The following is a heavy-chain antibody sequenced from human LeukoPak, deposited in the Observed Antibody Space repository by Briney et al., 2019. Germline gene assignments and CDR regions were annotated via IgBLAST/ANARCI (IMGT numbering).Heavy chain of an antibody. J-gene: IGHJ1*01. CDR2: IYYSGST. CDR3: ARHDYYDSSGAEYFQH. Sequence: SETLSLTCTVSGGSISSYYWSWIRQPPGKGLEWIGYIYYSGSTNYNPSLKSRVTISVDTSKHQFSLKLSSVTAADTAVYYCARHDYYDSSGAEYFQHWGQGTLVTVSS. V-gene: IGHV4-59*08. D-gene: IGHD3-22*01. CDR1: GGSISSYY.